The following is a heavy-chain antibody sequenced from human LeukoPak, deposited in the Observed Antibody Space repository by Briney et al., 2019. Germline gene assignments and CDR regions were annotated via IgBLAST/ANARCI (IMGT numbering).Heavy chain of an antibody. D-gene: IGHD6-13*01. V-gene: IGHV4-59*01. J-gene: IGHJ5*02. Sequence: PSETLSLTCTVSGGSISSYYWSWIRQPPGKGLEWIGYIYYSGSTNYNPSLKSRVTISVDTSKNQFSLKLSSVTAADTAVYYCARSWDSSSWYFWFDPWGQGTLVTVSS. CDR1: GGSISSYY. CDR3: ARSWDSSSWYFWFDP. CDR2: IYYSGST.